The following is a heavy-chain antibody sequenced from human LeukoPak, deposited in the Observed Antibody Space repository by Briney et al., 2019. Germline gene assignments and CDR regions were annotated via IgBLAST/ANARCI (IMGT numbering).Heavy chain of an antibody. D-gene: IGHD6-13*01. CDR1: GFTFNKHS. CDR2: ISSNGGST. CDR3: VKDPAYSSSWLKAAYFQH. J-gene: IGHJ1*01. Sequence: GGSLRLSCVASGFTFNKHSMSWVRQAPGKGLEYVSAISSNGGSTYYADSVKGRFTISRDNSKNTLYLQMSSLRAEDTAVYYCVKDPAYSSSWLKAAYFQHWGQGTLVTVSS. V-gene: IGHV3-64D*06.